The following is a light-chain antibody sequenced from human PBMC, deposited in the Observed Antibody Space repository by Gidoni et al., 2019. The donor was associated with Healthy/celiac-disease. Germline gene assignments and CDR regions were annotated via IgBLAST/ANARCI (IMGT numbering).Light chain of an antibody. V-gene: IGKV3-15*01. J-gene: IGKJ2*01. Sequence: EIVMTQSLATLSVSPGERATLSCRASQSVSSNLAWYQQKPGQAPRLLIYGASTRATGIPARFSGSGSGTEFTLTISSLQSEDFAVYYCQQYNNWRYTFXQXTKLEIK. CDR1: QSVSSN. CDR3: QQYNNWRYT. CDR2: GAS.